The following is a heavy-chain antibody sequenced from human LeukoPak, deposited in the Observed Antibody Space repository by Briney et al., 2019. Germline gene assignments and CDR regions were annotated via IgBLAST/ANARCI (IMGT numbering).Heavy chain of an antibody. D-gene: IGHD3-3*01. Sequence: TSETLSLTCTVSGGSISGYYWSWIRQSAGKGLEWIGRIYTSGSTNYNPSLKSRVTMSVDTSKNQFSLKLSSVTAADTAVYYCARGREYYDFWSGYPYYFDYWGQGTLVTVSS. V-gene: IGHV4-4*07. CDR3: ARGREYYDFWSGYPYYFDY. CDR1: GGSISGYY. CDR2: IYTSGST. J-gene: IGHJ4*02.